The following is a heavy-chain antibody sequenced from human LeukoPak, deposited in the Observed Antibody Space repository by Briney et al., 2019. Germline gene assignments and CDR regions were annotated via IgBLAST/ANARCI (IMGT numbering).Heavy chain of an antibody. CDR1: GYTFTGYY. V-gene: IGHV1-2*02. Sequence: ASVTVSCKASGYTFTGYYMHWVRQAPGQGPEWMGWINPNSGGTNHAQKFQGRVTMTRDTSISTAYMELTRLRSDDTAVYYCARASRITVLRGTYYYYMDVWAKGTTVTVSS. D-gene: IGHD3-10*01. CDR2: INPNSGGT. J-gene: IGHJ6*03. CDR3: ARASRITVLRGTYYYYMDV.